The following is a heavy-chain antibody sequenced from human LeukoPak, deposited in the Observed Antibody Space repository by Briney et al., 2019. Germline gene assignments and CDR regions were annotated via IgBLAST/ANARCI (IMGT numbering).Heavy chain of an antibody. CDR1: GFTFSSYA. Sequence: GGSLRLSCAASGFTFSSYAMHWVRQAPGKGLEWVAVISYDGSNKYYADSVKGRFTISRDNSKNTLHLQMNSLRAEDTALYYCATVYSSTWSHAFDIWGQGTMVTVSS. J-gene: IGHJ3*02. D-gene: IGHD6-13*01. V-gene: IGHV3-30-3*01. CDR2: ISYDGSNK. CDR3: ATVYSSTWSHAFDI.